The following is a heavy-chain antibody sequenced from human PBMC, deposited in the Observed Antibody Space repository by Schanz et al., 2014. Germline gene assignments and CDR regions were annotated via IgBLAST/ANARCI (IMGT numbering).Heavy chain of an antibody. V-gene: IGHV3-23*01. D-gene: IGHD3-10*01. CDR2: ISGSGGNT. CDR3: TADLWFGAVWGVW. Sequence: EVQLLESGGGLVEPGGSLRLSCAASGFTFSDYSMNWVRQAPGKGLEWVSIISGSGGNTYYADAVRGRFTISRDNSKTTVSLQINPLRAEDTAVYYCTADLWFGAVWGVWWGQGTLVTVSS. J-gene: IGHJ4*02. CDR1: GFTFSDYS.